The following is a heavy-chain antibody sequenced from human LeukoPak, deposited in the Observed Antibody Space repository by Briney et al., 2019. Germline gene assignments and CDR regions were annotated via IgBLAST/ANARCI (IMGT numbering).Heavy chain of an antibody. D-gene: IGHD6-6*01. V-gene: IGHV4-34*01. CDR3: ASLKTTEYSSSSRGLH. J-gene: IGHJ4*02. CDR2: INHSGST. CDR1: GGSFSGYY. Sequence: SETLSLTCAVYGGSFSGYYWSLIRQPPGKGLEWIGEINHSGSTNYNPSLKSRVTISVDTSKNQFSLKLSSVTAADTAVYYCASLKTTEYSSSSRGLHWGQGTLVTVSS.